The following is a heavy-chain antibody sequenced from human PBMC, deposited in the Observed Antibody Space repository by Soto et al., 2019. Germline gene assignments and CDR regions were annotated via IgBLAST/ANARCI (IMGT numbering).Heavy chain of an antibody. J-gene: IGHJ4*02. CDR2: IYYSGST. D-gene: IGHD5-12*01. CDR1: GGSISSYY. CDR3: ASGYSVYDYVTX. Sequence: TLSLTCTLSGGSISSYYWSLIRQPPGKGLEWIGYIYYSGSTNYNPSLNSRVTISVDTSKNQFSLKLSSVTAADTAVYYCASGYSVYDYVTXWGQGTLVTVSX. V-gene: IGHV4-59*01.